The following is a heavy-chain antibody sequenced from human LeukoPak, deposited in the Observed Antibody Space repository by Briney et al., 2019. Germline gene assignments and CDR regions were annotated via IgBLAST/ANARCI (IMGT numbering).Heavy chain of an antibody. J-gene: IGHJ4*02. CDR2: INHNGNVN. Sequence: GGSLRLSCAASGFTFSSYWMNWARQAPGKGLEWVASINHNGNVNYYVDSVKGRFTISRDNAKNSLYLQMNSLRAEDTAVYYCARSSLRVWFSSFGGSDAPDFDYWGQGTLVTVSS. CDR3: ARSSLRVWFSSFGGSDAPDFDY. D-gene: IGHD2-21*01. V-gene: IGHV3-7*01. CDR1: GFTFSSYW.